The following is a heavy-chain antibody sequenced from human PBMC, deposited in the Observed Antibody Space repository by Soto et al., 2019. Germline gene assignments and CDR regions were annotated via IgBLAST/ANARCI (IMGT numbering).Heavy chain of an antibody. CDR3: ARDARGDEAPMDY. CDR2: INPSSGGT. CDR1: GYTFTGYY. V-gene: IGHV1-2*04. D-gene: IGHD3-10*01. Sequence: QVQLVQSGAEVKKPGASVKVSCKASGYTFTGYYMHWVRQAPGQGLEWMGWINPSSGGTNYAQKFQGWVTMTRDTSISTAYMELSRLRSDDMAVYYCARDARGDEAPMDYWGQGTLVTDSS. J-gene: IGHJ4*02.